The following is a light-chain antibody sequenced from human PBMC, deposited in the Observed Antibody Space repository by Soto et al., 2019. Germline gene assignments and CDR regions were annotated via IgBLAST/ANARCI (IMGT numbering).Light chain of an antibody. CDR1: QSVSNN. J-gene: IGKJ1*01. V-gene: IGKV3-15*01. CDR2: GTS. CDR3: QLYNDWPRT. Sequence: EIVMTQSPATLSVSPGEGATLSCRASQSVSNNLAWYQQKPGQAPRLLIYGTSTRATGIPARFSSSGSGTEFTLTISSLQSEDFALYYCQLYNDWPRTFGQGTKVESK.